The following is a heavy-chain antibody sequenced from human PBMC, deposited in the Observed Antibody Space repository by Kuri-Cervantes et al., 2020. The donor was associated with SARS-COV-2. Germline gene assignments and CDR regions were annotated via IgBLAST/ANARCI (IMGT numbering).Heavy chain of an antibody. CDR1: GYSISSGYY. J-gene: IGHJ6*03. V-gene: IGHV4-38-2*02. D-gene: IGHD6-19*01. Sequence: GSLRLSCTVSGYSISSGYYWGWIRQPPGKGLEWIGSIYHSGSTYYNPSLKSRVTISVDTSTNQISLRLTSVTAADTAVYYCARGVTNVYTSSWHNYYYMDVWGKGTTVTVSS. CDR2: IYHSGST. CDR3: ARGVTNVYTSSWHNYYYMDV.